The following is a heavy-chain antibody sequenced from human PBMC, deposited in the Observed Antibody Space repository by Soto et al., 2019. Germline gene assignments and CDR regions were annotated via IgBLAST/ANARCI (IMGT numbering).Heavy chain of an antibody. CDR3: ARVAPSGGSVPRFDP. V-gene: IGHV4-59*08. Sequence: PSETLSLTCTISGGPMSNYYCSWFRQPPGKGLEWIGYMYYNGCTSYNPSLKSRVTISLDTSKNQFSLKLSSVTAADTAVYYCARVAPSGGSVPRFDPWGQGTLVTVSS. CDR1: GGPMSNYY. CDR2: MYYNGCT. J-gene: IGHJ5*02. D-gene: IGHD3-10*01.